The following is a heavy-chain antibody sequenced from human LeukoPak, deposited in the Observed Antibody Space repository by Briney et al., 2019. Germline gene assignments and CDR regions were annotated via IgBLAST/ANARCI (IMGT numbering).Heavy chain of an antibody. Sequence: SETLSLTCAVYGGSFGGYYWSWICQPPGKGLDWIGYIYYSGSTYYNPSLKSRVTISVDTSKNQFSLKLSSVTAADTAVYYCVTYYFDSSGPKKNYWGQGTLVTVSS. V-gene: IGHV4-34*01. CDR3: VTYYFDSSGPKKNY. CDR1: GGSFGGYY. CDR2: IYYSGST. D-gene: IGHD3-22*01. J-gene: IGHJ4*02.